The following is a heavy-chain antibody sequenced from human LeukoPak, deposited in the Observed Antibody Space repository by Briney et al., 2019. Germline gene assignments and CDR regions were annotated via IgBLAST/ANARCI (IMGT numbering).Heavy chain of an antibody. J-gene: IGHJ4*02. CDR2: ICHSGSA. CDR3: ASVPEPYYFDY. Sequence: SETLSLTCTVSGYSISSTYYWGWIRQPPGKGLEWIGSICHSGSAYYNPSLESRVTISVDTSKNQLSLKLTSVTAADTAVYYCASVPEPYYFDYWGQGTLVTVS. CDR1: GYSISSTYY. V-gene: IGHV4-38-2*02. D-gene: IGHD1-14*01.